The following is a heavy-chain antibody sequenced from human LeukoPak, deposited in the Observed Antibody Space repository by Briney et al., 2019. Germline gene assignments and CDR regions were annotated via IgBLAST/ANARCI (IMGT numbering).Heavy chain of an antibody. J-gene: IGHJ5*01. V-gene: IGHV3-33*03. Sequence: GGSLRLSCEASGFTFSYFGMHWVRQAPGKGLEWVAVIWSDGSHKYYDDSVKGRFIVSRENSKNTLYLQMHSLRAADTSVYFCAKDTNEFGDSYFDSWGQGTLVTVSS. CDR3: AKDTNEFGDSYFDS. CDR1: GFTFSYFG. D-gene: IGHD3-10*01. CDR2: IWSDGSHK.